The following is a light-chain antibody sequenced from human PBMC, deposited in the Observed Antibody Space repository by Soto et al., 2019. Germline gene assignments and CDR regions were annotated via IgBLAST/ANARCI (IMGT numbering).Light chain of an antibody. CDR2: EVS. CDR1: SSDVGGYNY. CDR3: SSYATSGISV. J-gene: IGLJ2*01. Sequence: QSALTQPASVSGSPGQSITISCTGISSDVGGYNYVSWYQQHPGKAPKLMIYEVSSRPSGVSHRFSGSKSGNTASLTISGLQAEDEADYYCSSYATSGISVFGGGTKLTVL. V-gene: IGLV2-14*01.